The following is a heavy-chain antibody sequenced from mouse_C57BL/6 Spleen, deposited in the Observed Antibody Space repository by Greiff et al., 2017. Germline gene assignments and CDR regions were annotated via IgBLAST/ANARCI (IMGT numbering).Heavy chain of an antibody. J-gene: IGHJ3*01. CDR3: AREKGYSNYGAY. CDR2: ISYDGSN. V-gene: IGHV3-6*01. CDR1: GYSITSGYY. D-gene: IGHD2-5*01. Sequence: EVQLQQSGPGLVKPSQSLSLTCSVTGYSITSGYYWNWIRQFPGNKLEWMGYISYDGSNNYNPSLTNRISITRDTSKNQFFLKLNAVTTEDTATYYCAREKGYSNYGAYWGQGTLVTVSA.